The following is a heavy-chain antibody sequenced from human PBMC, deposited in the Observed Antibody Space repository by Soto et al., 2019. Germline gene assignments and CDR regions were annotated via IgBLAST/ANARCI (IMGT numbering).Heavy chain of an antibody. D-gene: IGHD3-9*01. CDR2: ISSSSSTI. V-gene: IGHV3-48*01. J-gene: IGHJ4*02. Sequence: KGLEWVSYISSSSSTIYYADSVKGRFTISRDNAKNSLYLQMNSLRAEDTAVYYCARRYYEILTGYCHFDYWCPGTLVTSPQ. CDR3: ARRYYEILTGYCHFDY.